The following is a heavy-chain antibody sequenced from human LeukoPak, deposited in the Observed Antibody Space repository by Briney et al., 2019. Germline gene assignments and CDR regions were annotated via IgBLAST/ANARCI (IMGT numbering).Heavy chain of an antibody. J-gene: IGHJ4*02. CDR3: ARERNYDILTGSQPFDY. D-gene: IGHD3-9*01. CDR2: ISGSGGST. Sequence: GGSLRLSCAASGFTFSSYAMTWVRQAPGKGLEWVSAISGSGGSTYYADSVKGRFTISRDNSKNTLYLQMNSLRAEDTAVYYCARERNYDILTGSQPFDYWGQGTLVTVSS. V-gene: IGHV3-23*01. CDR1: GFTFSSYA.